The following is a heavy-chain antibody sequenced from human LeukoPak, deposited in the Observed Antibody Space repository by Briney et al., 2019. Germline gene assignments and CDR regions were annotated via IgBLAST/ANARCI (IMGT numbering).Heavy chain of an antibody. J-gene: IGHJ5*02. CDR3: ARAPYYYGSGTFDP. V-gene: IGHV4-59*01. D-gene: IGHD3-10*01. CDR1: GGSISSYY. Sequence: SETLSLTCTVSGGSISSYYWSWIRQPPGKGLEWIGYIYYSGSTNYNPSLKSRVTISVDTSKNRFSLKLSSVTAADTAVYYCARAPYYYGSGTFDPWGQGTLVTVSS. CDR2: IYYSGST.